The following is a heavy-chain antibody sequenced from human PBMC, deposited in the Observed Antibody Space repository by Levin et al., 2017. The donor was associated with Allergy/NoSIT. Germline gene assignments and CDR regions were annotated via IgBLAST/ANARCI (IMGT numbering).Heavy chain of an antibody. V-gene: IGHV5-51*01. D-gene: IGHD6-19*01. J-gene: IGHJ4*02. CDR1: GYNFLDYW. CDR3: ARLSMRSYSRGWFHFDY. CDR2: IYPDDSDT. Sequence: RGESLKISCKASGYNFLDYWIAWVRQEPGKGPEWMGLIYPDDSDTRYSPSFQGRVTISADKSINTAYLQWSSLKASDTAMYYCARLSMRSYSRGWFHFDYWGQGTLVTVSS.